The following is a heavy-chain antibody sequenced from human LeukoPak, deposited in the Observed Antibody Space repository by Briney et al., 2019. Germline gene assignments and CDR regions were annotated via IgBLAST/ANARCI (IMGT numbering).Heavy chain of an antibody. CDR2: TYYRSKWYN. J-gene: IGHJ6*02. V-gene: IGHV6-1*01. CDR1: GDSLSSNSAA. Sequence: SQTLSLTCALSGDSLSSNSAAWNWVRQSPSRGIEWLGRTYYRSKWYNDYAVSVKSRITINPDTSKNQFSLQLNSVTPEDTAVYYCARVLSNYYHSSGYYAGMDVWGQGTTVTVSS. CDR3: ARVLSNYYHSSGYYAGMDV. D-gene: IGHD3-22*01.